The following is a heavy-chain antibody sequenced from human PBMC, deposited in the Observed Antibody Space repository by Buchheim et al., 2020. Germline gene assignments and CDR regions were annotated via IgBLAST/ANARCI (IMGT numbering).Heavy chain of an antibody. Sequence: QVQLQESGPGLVKPSETLSLTCTVSGGSISSYYWSWIRQPPGKGLEWIGYIYYSGSTNYNPSLKSRVTISVDTSKNQFSLKLSSVTAADTAVYYCASTYCGGDCSYLRGYYFDYWGQGTL. D-gene: IGHD2-21*02. CDR1: GGSISSYY. J-gene: IGHJ4*02. CDR2: IYYSGST. V-gene: IGHV4-59*01. CDR3: ASTYCGGDCSYLRGYYFDY.